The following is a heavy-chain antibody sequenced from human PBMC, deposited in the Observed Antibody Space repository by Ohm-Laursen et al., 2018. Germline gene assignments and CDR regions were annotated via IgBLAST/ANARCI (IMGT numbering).Heavy chain of an antibody. CDR3: ARGLNYYDSRGIGY. CDR1: GYTFNNYG. D-gene: IGHD3-22*01. CDR2: IIPIFGTA. Sequence: SSVKVSCKTSGYTFNNYGISWVRQAPGQGLEWMGGIIPIFGTANYAQKFQGRVTITADKSTSTAYMELSSLRSEDTAVYYCARGLNYYDSRGIGYWGQGTLVTVSS. J-gene: IGHJ4*02. V-gene: IGHV1-69*06.